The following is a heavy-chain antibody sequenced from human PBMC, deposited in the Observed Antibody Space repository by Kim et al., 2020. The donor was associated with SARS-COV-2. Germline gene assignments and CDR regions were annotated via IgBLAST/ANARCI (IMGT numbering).Heavy chain of an antibody. CDR2: ISYDGSNK. J-gene: IGHJ4*02. CDR1: GFTFSSYA. CDR3: VSDLGHLLRDFCWSTKRYPDY. D-gene: IGHD3-9*01. Sequence: GGSLRLSCAASGFTFSSYAMHWVRQAPGKGLEWVAVISYDGSNKYYADSVKGRFTISRDNSKNTLYLQMNSLRAEDTAEYYCVSDLGHLLRDFCWSTKRYPDYWGQGTLVTVSS. V-gene: IGHV3-30*04.